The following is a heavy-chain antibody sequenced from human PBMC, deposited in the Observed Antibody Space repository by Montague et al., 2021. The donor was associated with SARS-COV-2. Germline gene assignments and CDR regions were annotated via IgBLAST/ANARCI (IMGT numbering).Heavy chain of an antibody. CDR3: ATETTVTICYSDGMDV. Sequence: SETLSLTCTVSGGSISTSYYWCCSRQPHGKGLVWIVRIFYSGSTYYNPSLNSRHPISVDTSKNQFSLQLSSVTAAGTAVYYCATETTVTICYSDGMDVWGQGTTVTVSS. CDR1: GGSISTSYY. V-gene: IGHV4-39*07. CDR2: IFYSGST. D-gene: IGHD4-17*01. J-gene: IGHJ6*02.